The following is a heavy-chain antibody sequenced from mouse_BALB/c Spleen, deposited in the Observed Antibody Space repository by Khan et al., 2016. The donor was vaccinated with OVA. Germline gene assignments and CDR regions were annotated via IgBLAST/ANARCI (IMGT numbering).Heavy chain of an antibody. CDR1: GYTFTSYW. J-gene: IGHJ3*01. D-gene: IGHD1-1*01. Sequence: QVQLQQSGAELAKPGASVKMSCKASGYTFTSYWMHWVKQRPGQGLEWIGYINPSTGYTEYNQKFKDKATLTADKSSSTAYMQLSSLTSEDSAVYYGANHVSSSAWFAYWGQGTLVTVSA. V-gene: IGHV1-7*01. CDR3: ANHVSSSAWFAY. CDR2: INPSTGYT.